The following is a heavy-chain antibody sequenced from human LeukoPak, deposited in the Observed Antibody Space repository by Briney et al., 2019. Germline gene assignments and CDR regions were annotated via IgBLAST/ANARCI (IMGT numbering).Heavy chain of an antibody. J-gene: IGHJ4*02. CDR3: ARENLQLAHFDY. Sequence: SQTLSLTCTVSGGSISSGGYYWSWIRQHPGKGLEWIGYIYYSGSAYYNPSLKSRVTISVDTSKNQFSLKLSSVTAADTAVYYCARENLQLAHFDYWGQGTLVTVSS. CDR1: GGSISSGGYY. V-gene: IGHV4-31*03. D-gene: IGHD1-14*01. CDR2: IYYSGSA.